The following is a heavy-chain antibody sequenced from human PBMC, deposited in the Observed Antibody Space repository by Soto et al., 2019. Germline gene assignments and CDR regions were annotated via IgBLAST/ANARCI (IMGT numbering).Heavy chain of an antibody. CDR2: IVVGRGNS. V-gene: IGHV1-58*01. CDR3: AAGYYYGSANYYPSLDY. Sequence: ASEKVSCKASGFTFTSSAVQWVRQAHGQRLEWIGWIVVGRGNSNYAQKFQERVTITRDMCTGTAYMELSSLRSEDTAVYYSAAGYYYGSANYYPSLDYWGQGTLVTVSS. CDR1: GFTFTSSA. J-gene: IGHJ4*02. D-gene: IGHD3-10*01.